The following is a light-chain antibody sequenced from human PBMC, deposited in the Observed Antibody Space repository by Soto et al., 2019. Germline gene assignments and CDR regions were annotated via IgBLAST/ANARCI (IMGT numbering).Light chain of an antibody. CDR3: QQYGSSPYT. CDR1: QSVSSSY. Sequence: EIVLTQSPGTLSLSPGERATLSCRASQSVSSSYLAGYQQKPGQAPRLLIYGASSRATGIPDRFSGSGSGTHFTLTIRRLEREDFAVYYCQQYGSSPYTFGQGTKLEIK. CDR2: GAS. J-gene: IGKJ2*01. V-gene: IGKV3-20*01.